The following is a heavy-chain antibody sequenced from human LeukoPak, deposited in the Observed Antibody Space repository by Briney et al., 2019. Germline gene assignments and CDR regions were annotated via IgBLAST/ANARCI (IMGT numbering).Heavy chain of an antibody. Sequence: GGSLRLSCSASGFTFSSYAMNWVRQAPGKGLEYVSAISSNGGSTYYADSVKGRFTISRNNSKNTLYLQMSSLIAEDTAVYYCVKDATGTRFGPWGQGTLVTVSS. CDR2: ISSNGGST. J-gene: IGHJ5*02. D-gene: IGHD1-1*01. V-gene: IGHV3-64D*06. CDR1: GFTFSSYA. CDR3: VKDATGTRFGP.